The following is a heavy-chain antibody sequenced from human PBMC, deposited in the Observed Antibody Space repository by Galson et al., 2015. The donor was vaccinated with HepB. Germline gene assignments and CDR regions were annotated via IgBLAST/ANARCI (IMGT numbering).Heavy chain of an antibody. D-gene: IGHD3-3*01. J-gene: IGHJ6*02. CDR2: ISSSGSTI. CDR3: ARERVVIPPTGLDV. V-gene: IGHV3-11*01. Sequence: SLRLSCAASGFTFSNYYMSWIRQAPGKGLEWVSYISSSGSTIYYADSVKGRFTISGDNTKNSLYLQMNTLRAEDTAVYYCARERVVIPPTGLDVWGHGTTVTVSS. CDR1: GFTFSNYY.